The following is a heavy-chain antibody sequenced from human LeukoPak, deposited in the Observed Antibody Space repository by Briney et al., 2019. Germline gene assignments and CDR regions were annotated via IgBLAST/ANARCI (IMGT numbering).Heavy chain of an antibody. CDR3: ARAGYCSSTNCYGNWYFNL. J-gene: IGHJ2*01. CDR2: IRYDGSNK. CDR1: GFTFSNFA. D-gene: IGHD2-2*01. V-gene: IGHV3-30*02. Sequence: RPGGSLRLSCTASGFTFSNFAMHWVRQAPGKGLDWVSFIRYDGSNKYYGDSVKGRFTISRDNSKNTLYLQMNSLRAEDTAVYYCARAGYCSSTNCYGNWYFNLWGRGTLVTVAS.